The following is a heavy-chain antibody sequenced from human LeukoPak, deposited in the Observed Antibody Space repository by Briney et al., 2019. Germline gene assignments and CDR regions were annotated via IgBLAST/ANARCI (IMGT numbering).Heavy chain of an antibody. CDR2: INWNGGRT. CDR1: GFTFDDYG. J-gene: IGHJ3*02. CDR3: ARGYSGSYYAFDI. D-gene: IGHD1-26*01. Sequence: GGSLRPSCAASGFTFDDYGMSWVRQAPGKGLEWVSGINWNGGRTGYADSVKGRFTISRDNAKKSLYLQMNSLRAEDTALYYCARGYSGSYYAFDIWGQGTMVTVSS. V-gene: IGHV3-20*04.